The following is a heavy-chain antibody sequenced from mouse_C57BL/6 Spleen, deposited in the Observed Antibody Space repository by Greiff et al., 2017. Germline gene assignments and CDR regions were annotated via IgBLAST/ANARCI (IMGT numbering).Heavy chain of an antibody. V-gene: IGHV14-4*01. J-gene: IGHJ4*01. CDR1: GFNIKDDY. CDR2: IDPENGDT. CDR3: THPLHWNQDVTDYYAMDY. D-gene: IGHD2-13*01. Sequence: EVQLQQSGAELVRPGASVKLSCTASGFNIKDDYMHWVKQRPEQGLEWIGWIDPENGDTEYAAKFQGKATITADTSSNTAYLQLSSLTSEDTAVYYGTHPLHWNQDVTDYYAMDYWGQGTSVTVSS.